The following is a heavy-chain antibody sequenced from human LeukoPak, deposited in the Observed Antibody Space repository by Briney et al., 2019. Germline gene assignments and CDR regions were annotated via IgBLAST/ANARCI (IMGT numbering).Heavy chain of an antibody. Sequence: PGGSLRLSCAASGFTFSSYSMNWVRQAPGKGLEWVSSISSSSSYIYYADSVKGRFTISRDNAKNSLYLQMNSLRAEDTAVYYCARGSGLLTENWSDPWGQGTLVTVSS. CDR3: ARGSGLLTENWSDP. J-gene: IGHJ5*02. D-gene: IGHD3-22*01. CDR2: ISSSSSYI. CDR1: GFTFSSYS. V-gene: IGHV3-21*01.